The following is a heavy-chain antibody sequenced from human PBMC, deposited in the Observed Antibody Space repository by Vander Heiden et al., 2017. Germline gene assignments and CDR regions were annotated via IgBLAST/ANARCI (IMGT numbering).Heavy chain of an antibody. CDR3: ASLDSSSWPYYYYGMDV. Sequence: QLQLQESGPGLVKPSETLSLTCTVSGGSISSSSYYWGWIRQPPGKGREWIGSIYYRGSTYYNQSLKSRVTISVDTSKNQFSLKLSSVTAADTAVYYCASLDSSSWPYYYYGMDVWGQGTTVTVAS. CDR2: IYYRGST. D-gene: IGHD6-13*01. J-gene: IGHJ6*02. CDR1: GGSISSSSYY. V-gene: IGHV4-39*01.